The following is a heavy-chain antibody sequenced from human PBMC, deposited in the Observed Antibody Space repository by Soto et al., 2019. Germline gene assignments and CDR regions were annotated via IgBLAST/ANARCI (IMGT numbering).Heavy chain of an antibody. CDR2: ISTYSGDT. CDR3: ARHHGPTTSENWFGP. V-gene: IGHV1-18*01. CDR1: GYTFFTYD. J-gene: IGHJ5*02. D-gene: IGHD5-12*01. Sequence: ASVKVSCKASGYTFFTYDISWVRQAPGQGLEWMGWISTYSGDTKYAQKFQGRVTMTTDTSTTTAYLELRSLRSDDTAVYYCARHHGPTTSENWFGPWGQGTLVTSPQ.